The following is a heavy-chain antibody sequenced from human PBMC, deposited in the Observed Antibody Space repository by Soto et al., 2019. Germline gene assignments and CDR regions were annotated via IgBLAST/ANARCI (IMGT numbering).Heavy chain of an antibody. CDR2: IYYSGST. V-gene: IGHV4-59*08. CDR3: ARRYSSGFDY. J-gene: IGHJ4*02. Sequence: QVQLQESGPGLVKPSETLSLTCTVSGGSINSYYWSWIRQPPGKGLEWIGYIYYSGSTKYNPSLKSRVTISVDTSKNQFSLSLSSVTAADTAVYYCARRYSSGFDYWGQGTLVTVSS. CDR1: GGSINSYY. D-gene: IGHD6-19*01.